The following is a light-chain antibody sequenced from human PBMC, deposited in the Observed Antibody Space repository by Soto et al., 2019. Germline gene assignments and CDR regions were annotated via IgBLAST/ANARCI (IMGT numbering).Light chain of an antibody. Sequence: TITFRASQDVGKWLAWYQQKPGKAPTLLIHGASSLQSGVPPRYSGSGSGTDFTLTISSLEPEDFAVYYCQQRSNWPPRVTFGQGTRLEIK. V-gene: IGKV1-12*01. CDR2: GAS. CDR3: QQRSNWPPRVT. CDR1: QDVGKW. J-gene: IGKJ5*01.